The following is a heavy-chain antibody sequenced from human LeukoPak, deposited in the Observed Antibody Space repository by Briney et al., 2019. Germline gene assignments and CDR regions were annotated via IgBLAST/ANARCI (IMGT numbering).Heavy chain of an antibody. V-gene: IGHV1-2*02. CDR3: MRGRNVGQKTETLSDL. CDR2: INPGNGDT. Sequence: GASVKVSCKASGYTFTGYYIHWVRQAPGQGLEWMGWINPGNGDTYFAQMFEGRVTMTRDTSLKTAYMEVRRLTSDDTATYYCMRGRNVGQKTETLSDLWGQGTLVAVSS. D-gene: IGHD1-1*01. J-gene: IGHJ4*02. CDR1: GYTFTGYY.